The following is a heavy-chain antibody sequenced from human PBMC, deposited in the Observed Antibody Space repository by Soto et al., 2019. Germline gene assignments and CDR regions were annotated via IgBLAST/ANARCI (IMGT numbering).Heavy chain of an antibody. D-gene: IGHD3-9*01. CDR2: IVVGSGNT. Sequence: SVKVSCKASGFTFTSSAVQWVRQARGQRLEWIGWIVVGSGNTNYAQKFQERVTITRDMSTSTAYMELSSLRSEDTAVYYCAGNFDWLLSPQFNWGQGTLVTVSS. V-gene: IGHV1-58*01. CDR1: GFTFTSSA. J-gene: IGHJ4*02. CDR3: AGNFDWLLSPQFN.